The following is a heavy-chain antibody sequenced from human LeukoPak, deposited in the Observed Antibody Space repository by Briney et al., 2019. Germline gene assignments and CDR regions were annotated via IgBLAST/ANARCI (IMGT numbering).Heavy chain of an antibody. CDR1: GFTVSSNY. Sequence: PGGSLRLSCAASGFTVSSNYMSWVRQAPGKGLEWVSVIYSGGSTYYADSVKGRFTISRDNSKNTLYLQMNSLRAEDTAVCYCARDRAAAAGRGWFDPWGQGTLVTVSS. CDR2: IYSGGST. J-gene: IGHJ5*02. D-gene: IGHD6-13*01. V-gene: IGHV3-53*01. CDR3: ARDRAAAAGRGWFDP.